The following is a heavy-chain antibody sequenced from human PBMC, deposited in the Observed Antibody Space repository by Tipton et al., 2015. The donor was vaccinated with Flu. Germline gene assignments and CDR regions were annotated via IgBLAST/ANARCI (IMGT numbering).Heavy chain of an antibody. V-gene: IGHV5-51*01. Sequence: QLVQSGAEMKKPGESLRISCQGSGYTFTDYWIGWVRQMPGKGLEWMGIIYPGDSEIKYSPSFQDQVTISADKSINTAYLQWSSLQASDSAVYYCARSHFNGWSTAFDIWGQGTKVTVSS. J-gene: IGHJ3*02. CDR1: GYTFTDYW. CDR3: ARSHFNGWSTAFDI. D-gene: IGHD6-19*01. CDR2: IYPGDSEI.